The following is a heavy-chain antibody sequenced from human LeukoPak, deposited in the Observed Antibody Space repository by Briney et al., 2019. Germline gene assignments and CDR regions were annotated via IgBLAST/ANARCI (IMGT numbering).Heavy chain of an antibody. CDR3: ARGVGATHFDC. V-gene: IGHV3-21*06. CDR2: ISTTSTSI. J-gene: IGHJ4*02. CDR1: GFAFGGYS. Sequence: GGSLRLSCAASGFAFGGYSMNWVRQAPGRGPEWVSLISTTSTSIYYADSVRGRFTISRGNARNSLYLQMNSLRAEDTAVYYCARGVGATHFDCWGQGTLVTVST. D-gene: IGHD1-26*01.